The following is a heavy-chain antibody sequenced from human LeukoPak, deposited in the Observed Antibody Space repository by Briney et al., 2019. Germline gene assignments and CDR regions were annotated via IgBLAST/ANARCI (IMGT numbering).Heavy chain of an antibody. J-gene: IGHJ5*02. V-gene: IGHV3-23*01. CDR2: IGSVGHST. CDR3: AKGGHYSWFDP. Sequence: GGSLRLSCAASGFRFSDAAMTWVRQAPGKGLEWVSLIGSVGHSTYYGDSVKGRFTISRDNFKSALFLQMNSLRAEDTAVYYCAKGGHYSWFDPWGQGTLVIVSS. CDR1: GFRFSDAA. D-gene: IGHD1-26*01.